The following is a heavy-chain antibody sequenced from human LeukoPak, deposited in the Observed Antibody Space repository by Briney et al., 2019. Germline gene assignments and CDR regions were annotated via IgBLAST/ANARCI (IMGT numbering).Heavy chain of an antibody. CDR2: IYTSGST. D-gene: IGHD7-27*01. J-gene: IGHJ3*02. V-gene: IGHV4-4*09. CDR1: GGSISSYY. Sequence: SETLSLTCTVSGGSISSYYWSWIRQPPGKGLEWIGYIYTSGSTNYNPSLKSRVTISVDTSKNQFSLKLSSVTAADTAVYYCATHLALNGDRDDAFDIWGQGTMVTVSS. CDR3: ATHLALNGDRDDAFDI.